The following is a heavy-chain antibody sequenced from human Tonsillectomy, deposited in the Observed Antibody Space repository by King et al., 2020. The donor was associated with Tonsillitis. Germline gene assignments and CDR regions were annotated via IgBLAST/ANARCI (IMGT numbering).Heavy chain of an antibody. CDR2: IKQDGSEK. Sequence: VQLVESGGGLVQPGGSLRLPCAASAFTFSSYWMSWVRQAPGKGLEWVANIKQDGSEKYYVDSVKGRFTISRDNAKNSLYLQMNSLRAEDTAVYYCAREARAGFDYWGQGTLVTVSS. CDR1: AFTFSSYW. CDR3: AREARAGFDY. J-gene: IGHJ4*02. V-gene: IGHV3-7*03.